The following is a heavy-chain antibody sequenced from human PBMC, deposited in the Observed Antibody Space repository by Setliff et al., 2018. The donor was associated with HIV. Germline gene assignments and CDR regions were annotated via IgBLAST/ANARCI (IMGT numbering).Heavy chain of an antibody. CDR3: ARAYPWGYVDYYYRDV. D-gene: IGHD3-16*01. CDR1: GYTFTSYG. Sequence: RASVKVSCKASGYTFTSYGITWVRQAPGQGLEWMGWISGYNGNTDYAQNLQGRVTMTTDTSTSTAYMELRSLRSDDTAVYYCARAYPWGYVDYYYRDVWGKGTTVTVSS. V-gene: IGHV1-18*01. CDR2: ISGYNGNT. J-gene: IGHJ6*03.